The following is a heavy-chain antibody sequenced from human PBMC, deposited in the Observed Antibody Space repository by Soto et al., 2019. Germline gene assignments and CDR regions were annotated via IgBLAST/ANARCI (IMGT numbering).Heavy chain of an antibody. J-gene: IGHJ4*02. V-gene: IGHV3-7*03. CDR3: ARTGWPQSSFYFDY. CDR1: GFSFSLFW. Sequence: GGSLRLSCAASGFSFSLFWMSWVRQTPGKGLEWVANINEDGSERFFADSVKGRFTISRDNAKNSLSLQMNSLTADDTAVYYCARTGWPQSSFYFDYWGQGTLVTVSS. CDR2: INEDGSER. D-gene: IGHD3-16*01.